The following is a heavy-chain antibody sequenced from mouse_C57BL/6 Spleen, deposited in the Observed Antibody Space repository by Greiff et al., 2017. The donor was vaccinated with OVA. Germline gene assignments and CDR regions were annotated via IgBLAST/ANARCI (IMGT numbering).Heavy chain of an antibody. V-gene: IGHV1-64*01. CDR1: GYTFTSYW. Sequence: QVQLQQPGAELVKPGASVKLSCKASGYTFTSYWMHWVKQRPGQGLEWIGMIHPNSGSTNYNEKFKSKATLTVDKSSSTAYMQLSSLTSEDSAVYYCVGDHDYDWFAYWGQGTLVTVSA. J-gene: IGHJ3*01. D-gene: IGHD2-4*01. CDR3: VGDHDYDWFAY. CDR2: IHPNSGST.